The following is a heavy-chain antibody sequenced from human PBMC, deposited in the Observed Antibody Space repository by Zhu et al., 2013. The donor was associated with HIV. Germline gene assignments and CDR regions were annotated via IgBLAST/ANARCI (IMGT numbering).Heavy chain of an antibody. CDR3: ARDVGIVGTTRYYYYMDV. Sequence: QVQLVQSGAEVKKPGASVKVSCKSSGYIFTGYYIHWVRQAPGQGLEWMGWINPDSGGTDYAQHFQGRVTMTRDTSISTAYMELNRLRSDDTAVYYCARDVGIVGTTRYYYYMDVWGKGTTVTVSS. CDR2: INPDSGGT. D-gene: IGHD1-26*01. V-gene: IGHV1-2*02. CDR1: GYIFTGYY. J-gene: IGHJ6*03.